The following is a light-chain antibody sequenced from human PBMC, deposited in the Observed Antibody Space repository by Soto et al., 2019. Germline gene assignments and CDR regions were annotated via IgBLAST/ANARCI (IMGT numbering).Light chain of an antibody. Sequence: DIQMTQSPSTLSASVGDRVTITCRASQSVNGWLAWYPQKPGKAPKLLIYAASNLESGVPSRFSGSGSGTDFTLTISSLQPDDSATYYCQRYNSNPWTFGQGTKVEVK. CDR3: QRYNSNPWT. V-gene: IGKV1-5*01. CDR1: QSVNGW. CDR2: AAS. J-gene: IGKJ1*01.